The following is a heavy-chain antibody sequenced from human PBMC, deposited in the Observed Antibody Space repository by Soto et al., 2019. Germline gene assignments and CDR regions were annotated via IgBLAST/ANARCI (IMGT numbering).Heavy chain of an antibody. D-gene: IGHD6-13*01. Sequence: EVQLVESGGGLVQPGGSLRLSCAASGFTFSSYWMHWVRQAPGKGLVWVSRTNSDGSNTRYADSVKGRFTISRDNAKNTLYLQMNSLRAEDTAVYYCARAGGIAVAGTANGMDVWGQGTTVTVSS. CDR2: TNSDGSNT. CDR1: GFTFSSYW. V-gene: IGHV3-74*01. CDR3: ARAGGIAVAGTANGMDV. J-gene: IGHJ6*02.